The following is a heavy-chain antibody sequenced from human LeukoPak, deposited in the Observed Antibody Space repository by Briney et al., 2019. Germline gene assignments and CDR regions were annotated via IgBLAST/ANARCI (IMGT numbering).Heavy chain of an antibody. CDR2: IYYSGST. J-gene: IGHJ5*02. Sequence: SETLSITCTVSGDSIISYYWSWIRHPPGRGLVWPSYIYYSGSTNYNPSLKSRVTISVDTSKNQFSLKLSSVTAADTAVYYCARVTMVRASNWFDPWGQGTLVTVSS. CDR3: ARVTMVRASNWFDP. V-gene: IGHV4-59*01. D-gene: IGHD3-10*01. CDR1: GDSIISYY.